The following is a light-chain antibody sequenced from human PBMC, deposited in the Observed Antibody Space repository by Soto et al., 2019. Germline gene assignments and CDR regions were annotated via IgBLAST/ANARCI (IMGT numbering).Light chain of an antibody. V-gene: IGKV1-39*01. CDR3: QQGYSTPS. CDR1: QSVSNY. CDR2: GVS. Sequence: DIQMTQSPSSLSASVGDRVTITCRASQSVSNYLNWYQQKPGKAPKLLIYGVSSLQSGVPSRFSGSGSGTDFTLTISSLQREDCETYYCQQGYSTPSFGQGTKLEIK. J-gene: IGKJ2*01.